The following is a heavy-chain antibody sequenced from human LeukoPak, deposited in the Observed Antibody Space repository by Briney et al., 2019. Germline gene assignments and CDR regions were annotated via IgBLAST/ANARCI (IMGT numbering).Heavy chain of an antibody. D-gene: IGHD3-10*01. CDR2: IGSSSSNI. Sequence: GGSLRLSCAASGFTFSSYSMNWVRQAPGKGLEWVSSIGSSSSNIYYADSVKGRFTISRDNAKNSLYLQMNSLRAEDTAVYYCYGSGSYARGLDYWGQGTLVTVSS. J-gene: IGHJ4*02. V-gene: IGHV3-21*01. CDR3: YGSGSYARGLDY. CDR1: GFTFSSYS.